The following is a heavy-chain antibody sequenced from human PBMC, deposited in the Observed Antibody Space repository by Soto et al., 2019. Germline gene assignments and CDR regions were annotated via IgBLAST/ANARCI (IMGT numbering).Heavy chain of an antibody. CDR2: ISYDGSNK. Sequence: PAGSLRLSCAASGFTFSSYAMHWVRQAPGKGLEWVAVISYDGSNKYYADSVKGRFTISRDNSKNTLYLQMNSLRAEDTAVYYCARGREAAVAGTAGWFDPWGQGTLVTVSS. CDR1: GFTFSSYA. V-gene: IGHV3-30-3*01. J-gene: IGHJ5*02. D-gene: IGHD6-19*01. CDR3: ARGREAAVAGTAGWFDP.